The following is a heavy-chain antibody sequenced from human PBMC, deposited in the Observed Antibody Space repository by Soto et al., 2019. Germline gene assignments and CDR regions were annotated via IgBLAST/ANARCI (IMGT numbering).Heavy chain of an antibody. CDR3: ARVEWSTSLSWYFDL. CDR2: IYSGGST. Sequence: EVQLVESGGGLVQPGGSLRLSCAGSGFTVSSNYMTWVRQAPGKGLEWVSVIYSGGSTYYADSVKGRFTISRDNSKNTLYLQMNSLRAEDTAVYYCARVEWSTSLSWYFDLWGRGTLVTVSS. CDR1: GFTVSSNY. D-gene: IGHD6-13*01. J-gene: IGHJ2*01. V-gene: IGHV3-66*01.